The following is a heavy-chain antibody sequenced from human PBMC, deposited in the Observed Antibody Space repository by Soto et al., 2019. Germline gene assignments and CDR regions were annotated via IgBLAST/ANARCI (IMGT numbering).Heavy chain of an antibody. CDR1: GYTFTSYA. CDR2: INAGNGNT. Sequence: ASVKVSCKASGYTFTSYAMHWVRQAPGQRLEWMGWINAGNGNTKYSQKFQGRVTITRDTSASTAYMELSSLRSEDTAVYYCARDGVTYYDILTGPYFYYYGMDVWGQGTTVTVSS. V-gene: IGHV1-3*01. D-gene: IGHD3-9*01. J-gene: IGHJ6*02. CDR3: ARDGVTYYDILTGPYFYYYGMDV.